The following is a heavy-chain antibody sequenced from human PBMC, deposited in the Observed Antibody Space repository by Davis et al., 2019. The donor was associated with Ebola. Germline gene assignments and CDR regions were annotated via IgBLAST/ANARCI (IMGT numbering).Heavy chain of an antibody. D-gene: IGHD6-13*01. V-gene: IGHV3-23*01. CDR2: ISGSGGST. CDR1: GFTFSSYA. Sequence: ETLSLTCAASGFTFSSYAMSWVRQAPGKGLEWVSAISGSGGSTYYADSVKGRFTISRDNSKNTLYLQMNSLRAEDTAVYYCAKGGDARGIAAAGTEAHYWGQGTLVTVSS. CDR3: AKGGDARGIAAAGTEAHY. J-gene: IGHJ4*02.